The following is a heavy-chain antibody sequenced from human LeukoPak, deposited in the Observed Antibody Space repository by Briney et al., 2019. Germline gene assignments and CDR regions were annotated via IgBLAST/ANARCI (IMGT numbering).Heavy chain of an antibody. CDR3: ARSYPLIAARPPDY. Sequence: PGGSLRLSCAASGFTFSSYSMNWVRHAPGKGLVWVSRINSDGSSTSYADSVKGRFTISRDNAKNTLYLQMNSLRAEDTAVYYCARSYPLIAARPPDYWGQGTLVTVSS. CDR1: GFTFSSYS. J-gene: IGHJ4*02. D-gene: IGHD6-6*01. V-gene: IGHV3-74*01. CDR2: INSDGSST.